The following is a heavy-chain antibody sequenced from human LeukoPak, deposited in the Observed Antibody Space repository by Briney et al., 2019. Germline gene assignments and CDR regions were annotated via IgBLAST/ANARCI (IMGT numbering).Heavy chain of an antibody. D-gene: IGHD5-24*01. Sequence: PGGSLRLSCAASGFIFGNAWMSWVRQAPGKGLEWVGHIKSKIDGGTTEYAAPVKGRFTISRDDSKNTLYLQINSLKTEDTAVYYCTKERYWRDGYNTGYYYGMDVWGQGTTVTVS. CDR3: TKERYWRDGYNTGYYYGMDV. CDR1: GFIFGNAW. V-gene: IGHV3-15*07. CDR2: IKSKIDGGTT. J-gene: IGHJ6*02.